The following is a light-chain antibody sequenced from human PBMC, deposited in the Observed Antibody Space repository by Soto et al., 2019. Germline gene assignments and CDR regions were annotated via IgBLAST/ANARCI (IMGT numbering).Light chain of an antibody. V-gene: IGKV1-27*01. Sequence: DIQMPQSPSSLSASVGDRVTITCRASQDISNSLAWYQQKPGKVPKVLIYAASILQSGVPARFSGSGSGTDFTLTINSLQPEDVATYYCQKYNSAPLTFGGGTKGEI. CDR2: AAS. CDR1: QDISNS. CDR3: QKYNSAPLT. J-gene: IGKJ4*01.